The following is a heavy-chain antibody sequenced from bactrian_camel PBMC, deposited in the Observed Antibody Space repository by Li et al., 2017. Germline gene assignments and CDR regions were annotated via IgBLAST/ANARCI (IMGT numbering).Heavy chain of an antibody. D-gene: IGHD1*01. CDR3: AVGVGWSQAGPNH. J-gene: IGHJ4*01. CDR1: GLTRYDSD. V-gene: IGHV3S40*01. Sequence: DVQLVESGGGSVQAGGSLRLSCTASGLTRYDSDMGWYRQAPGKGLEWVSDINSGGNSQYYADSVKGRFTISRDNAKNTLYLQMNSLKPEDTAVYYCAVGVGWSQAGPNHWGQGTQVTVS. CDR2: INSGGNSQ.